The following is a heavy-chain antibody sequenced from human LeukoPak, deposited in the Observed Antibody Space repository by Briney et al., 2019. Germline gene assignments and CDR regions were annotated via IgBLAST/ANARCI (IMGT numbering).Heavy chain of an antibody. D-gene: IGHD2-15*01. CDR2: IYYTGST. V-gene: IGHV4-59*12. J-gene: IGHJ5*02. Sequence: SETLSLTCTVSGGSISSNYWSWVRQPPGKGLELIGYIYYTGSTNYNPSLKSRVTISVDTSKNQFSLNLSSVTAADTAVYYCARDLGYSDHWGQGTLVTVSS. CDR3: ARDLGYSDH. CDR1: GGSISSNY.